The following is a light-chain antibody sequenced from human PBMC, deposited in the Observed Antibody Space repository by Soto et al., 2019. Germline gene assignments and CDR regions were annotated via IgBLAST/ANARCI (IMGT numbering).Light chain of an antibody. V-gene: IGLV4-69*01. J-gene: IGLJ1*01. CDR1: SGHSSYA. CDR3: QTWGTASYV. CDR2: LNSDGSH. Sequence: QLVLTQSPSASASLGASVKLTCTLSSGHSSYAIAWHQQQPEKGPRYLMKLNSDGSHSKGDGIPDRFSGSRSGAERYLTISSLQSEDEADYYCQTWGTASYVFGTGNKVTVL.